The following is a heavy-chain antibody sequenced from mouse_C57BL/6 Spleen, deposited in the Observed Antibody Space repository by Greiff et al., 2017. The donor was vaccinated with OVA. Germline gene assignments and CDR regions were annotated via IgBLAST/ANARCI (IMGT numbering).Heavy chain of an antibody. Sequence: VQLKESGPELVKPGASVKMSCKASGYTFTDYNMHWVKQSHGKSLEWIGYINPNNGGTSYNQKFKGKATLTVNKSSSTAYMELRSLTSEDSAVYYCARGGTGRGYFDYWGQGTTLTVSS. V-gene: IGHV1-22*01. CDR2: INPNNGGT. CDR1: GYTFTDYN. CDR3: ARGGTGRGYFDY. D-gene: IGHD4-1*01. J-gene: IGHJ2*01.